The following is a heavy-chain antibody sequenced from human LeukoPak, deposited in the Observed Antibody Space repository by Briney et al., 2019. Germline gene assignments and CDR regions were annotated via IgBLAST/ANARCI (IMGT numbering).Heavy chain of an antibody. CDR3: AKSATTMIVVVITVGVGTFDY. D-gene: IGHD3-22*01. Sequence: GGSLRLSCAASGFTFSRYLMSWVRQAPGKWLEWVSGISGSGGSTYYADSVKGRFTISRDNSKNTLYLQMNSLRAEDTAVYYCAKSATTMIVVVITVGVGTFDYWGQGTLVTVSS. CDR2: ISGSGGST. J-gene: IGHJ4*02. CDR1: GFTFSRYL. V-gene: IGHV3-23*01.